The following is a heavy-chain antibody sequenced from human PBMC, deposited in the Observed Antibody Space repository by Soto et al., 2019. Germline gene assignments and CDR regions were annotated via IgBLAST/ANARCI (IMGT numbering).Heavy chain of an antibody. Sequence: SETLSLTCTVSGGSISSYYWSRIRQPPGKGLEWIGYIYYSGSTNYNPSLKSRVTISVDTSKNQFSLKLSSVTAADTAVYYCARGSVVVGYFGYWGQGTLVTVSS. J-gene: IGHJ4*02. D-gene: IGHD2-2*01. CDR2: IYYSGST. CDR3: ARGSVVVGYFGY. CDR1: GGSISSYY. V-gene: IGHV4-59*01.